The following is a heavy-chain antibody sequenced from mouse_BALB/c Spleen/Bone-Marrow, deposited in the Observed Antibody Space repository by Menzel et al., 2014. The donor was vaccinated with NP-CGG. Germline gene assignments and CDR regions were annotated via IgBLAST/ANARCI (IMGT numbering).Heavy chain of an antibody. V-gene: IGHV1-85*01. Sequence: VQLQQSGAELVKPGASVKLSCKASGYTFTNYDINWVRQRPEQGLEWIGWIFPGNGSTNYNEKFKGKATLTTDKSSSTAYMQLSRLTSEDSAVYSCARSNSISTATDYWGQGTTLTVSS. CDR1: GYTFTNYD. CDR2: IFPGNGST. CDR3: ARSNSISTATDY. D-gene: IGHD1-2*01. J-gene: IGHJ2*01.